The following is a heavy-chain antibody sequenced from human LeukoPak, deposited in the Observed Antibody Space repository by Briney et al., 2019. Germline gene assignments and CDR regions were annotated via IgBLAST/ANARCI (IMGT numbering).Heavy chain of an antibody. V-gene: IGHV3-23*01. D-gene: IGHD2-15*01. J-gene: IGHJ4*02. CDR3: AKDWPVVVVAARYFDY. Sequence: GGSLRLSCAASGFTFSSYAMSWVRQAPGKGLEWVSAISGSGGSTYYADSVKGRFTISRDNSKNTLYLQMNSLRAEDTAVYYCAKDWPVVVVAARYFDYWGQGTLVTVSS. CDR2: ISGSGGST. CDR1: GFTFSSYA.